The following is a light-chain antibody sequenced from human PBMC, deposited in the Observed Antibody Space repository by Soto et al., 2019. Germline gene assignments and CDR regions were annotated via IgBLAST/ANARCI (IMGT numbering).Light chain of an antibody. Sequence: DIPMTQSPSSLSASVGDRVTITCRASQGISSYLNWYQQKPGKAPKLLIYAASSLQSGVPSRFSGSGSGTDFTLTISSLQPEDFATYYCQQSYSTPLTFGGGTKVEIK. V-gene: IGKV1-39*01. J-gene: IGKJ4*01. CDR2: AAS. CDR3: QQSYSTPLT. CDR1: QGISSY.